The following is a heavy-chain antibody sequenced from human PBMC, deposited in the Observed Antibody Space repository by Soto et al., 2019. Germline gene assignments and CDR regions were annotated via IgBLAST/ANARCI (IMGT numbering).Heavy chain of an antibody. J-gene: IGHJ4*02. Sequence: ISGVAGSRKEPGKGLEWVAVISYDGSNKYYADSVKGRFTISRDNSKNTLYLQMNSLRAEDTAVYYCAKDLPTYYDILTGSSSGLDISGQGTLV. CDR3: AKDLPTYYDILTGSSSGLDI. V-gene: IGHV3-30*18. CDR1: ISG. D-gene: IGHD3-9*01. CDR2: ISYDGSNK.